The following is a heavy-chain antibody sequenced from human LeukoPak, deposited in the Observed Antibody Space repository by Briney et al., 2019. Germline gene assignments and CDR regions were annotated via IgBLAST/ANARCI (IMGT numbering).Heavy chain of an antibody. Sequence: ASVKVSCKASGYXFNNYYIHWVRQAPGQGLEWMGIINPSGGSTSYAQKFQGRVTMTRDTSTSTVYMELSSLRSDDTAVYYCARVGSQRLYSSAWYTIDSWGQGTPVTVSS. CDR2: INPSGGST. CDR1: GYXFNNYY. CDR3: ARVGSQRLYSSAWYTIDS. J-gene: IGHJ4*02. D-gene: IGHD6-19*01. V-gene: IGHV1-46*02.